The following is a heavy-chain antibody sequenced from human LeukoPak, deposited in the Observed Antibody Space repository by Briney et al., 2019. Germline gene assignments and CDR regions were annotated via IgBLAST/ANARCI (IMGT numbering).Heavy chain of an antibody. CDR1: GYTFTSYG. CDR2: ISAYNGNT. V-gene: IGHV1-18*01. D-gene: IGHD2-8*01. CDR3: ARGEYCTNGVCYLGY. Sequence: ASVKVSCKASGYTFTSYGISWARQAPGQGLEWMGWISAYNGNTNYAQKLQGRVTMTTDTSTSTAYMELRSLRSDDTAVYYCARGEYCTNGVCYLGYWGQGTLVTVSS. J-gene: IGHJ4*02.